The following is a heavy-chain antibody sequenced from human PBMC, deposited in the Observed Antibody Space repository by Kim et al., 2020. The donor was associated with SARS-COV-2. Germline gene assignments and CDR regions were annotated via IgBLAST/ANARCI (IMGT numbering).Heavy chain of an antibody. CDR2: ISYEGSRK. J-gene: IGHJ3*01. CDR3: AKDGDFLEIR. D-gene: IGHD1-7*01. V-gene: IGHV3-30*18. CDR1: GFTFNNFG. Sequence: GGSLRLSCATSGFTFNNFGMHWVRQAPGQGLEWMAFISYEGSRKYYADSVQGRFTISGDSFKSTVYLQLNSLTPEDTAVYYCAKDGDFLEIRGGQG.